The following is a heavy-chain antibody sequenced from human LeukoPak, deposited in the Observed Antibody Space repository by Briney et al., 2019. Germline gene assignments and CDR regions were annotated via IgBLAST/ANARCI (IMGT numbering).Heavy chain of an antibody. V-gene: IGHV1-46*01. Sequence: ASVKVSCKASGYTFVNYYIHWVRQAPGQRLEWMGIINPSGGSTSYAQKFQGRVTVTRDTSTSTVYMELSSLRSEDTAVYYCARDPNYADLVYWGQGTLVTVSS. J-gene: IGHJ4*02. CDR2: INPSGGST. CDR1: GYTFVNYY. CDR3: ARDPNYADLVY. D-gene: IGHD1-7*01.